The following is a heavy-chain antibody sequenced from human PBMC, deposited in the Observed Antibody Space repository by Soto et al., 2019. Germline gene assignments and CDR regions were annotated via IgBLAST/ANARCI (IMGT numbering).Heavy chain of an antibody. CDR1: SGSISSSNW. J-gene: IGHJ5*02. CDR2: IYHSGST. D-gene: IGHD6-19*01. Sequence: QVQLQESGPGLVKPSGTLSLTCAVSSGSISSSNWWSWVRQPPGKGLEWIGEIYHSGSTNYNPSLKSRVTISVDKSKNEVSLKLSSVTAADTAVYYCASRRGYSSGFGWCDPWGQGTLVTVSS. CDR3: ASRRGYSSGFGWCDP. V-gene: IGHV4-4*02.